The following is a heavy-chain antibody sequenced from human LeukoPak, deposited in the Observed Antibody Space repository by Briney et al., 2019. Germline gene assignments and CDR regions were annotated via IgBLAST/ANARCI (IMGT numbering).Heavy chain of an antibody. V-gene: IGHV4-59*01. J-gene: IGHJ4*02. CDR2: IYDTGNT. CDR3: ARATPWLLPGY. Sequence: SETLSLTCTVSGGSISSYYWSWVRQPPGKGLEWIGHIYDTGNTNYNPSLESRVTISVDTSKNQFSPRLTSVTAADTAVYFCARATPWLLPGYWGQGTLVTVSS. CDR1: GGSISSYY. D-gene: IGHD3-22*01.